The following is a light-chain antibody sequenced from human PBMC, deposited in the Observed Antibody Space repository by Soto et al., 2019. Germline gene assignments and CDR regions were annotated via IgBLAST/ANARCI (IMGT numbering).Light chain of an antibody. J-gene: IGKJ1*01. CDR3: QQYNNYRT. CDR2: QAS. Sequence: DIQMTQSPSTLSASVGDRVTITCRASQSISTWLAWYQQKPGKAPKLLIYQASRLESGVPSRFSGSGSGTEFTLTISSLQPDDFATYYCQQYNNYRTFGQGTKVDI. V-gene: IGKV1-5*03. CDR1: QSISTW.